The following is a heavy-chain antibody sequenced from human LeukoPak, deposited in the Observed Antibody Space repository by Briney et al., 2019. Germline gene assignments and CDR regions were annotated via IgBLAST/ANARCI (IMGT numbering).Heavy chain of an antibody. J-gene: IGHJ4*02. Sequence: GALLLSSSAACFTFISYAMSWVRRAPGKGAEWFSAISGSGGSTSYADAVKGRFTISRDNSNNTLSLQMNSLRAEDTAVYYCANAGGDSRPHDYWGQGTLVTVSS. CDR1: CFTFISYA. D-gene: IGHD2-21*02. V-gene: IGHV3-23*01. CDR3: ANAGGDSRPHDY. CDR2: ISGSGGST.